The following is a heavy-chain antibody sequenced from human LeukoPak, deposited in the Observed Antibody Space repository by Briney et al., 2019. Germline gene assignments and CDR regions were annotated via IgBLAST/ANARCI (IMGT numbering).Heavy chain of an antibody. CDR1: GGSISSYY. Sequence: SETLSLTCTASGGSISSYYWSWIRQPPGKGLEWIGYIYYSGSTNYNPSLKSRVTISVDTSKNQFSLKLSSVTAADTAVYYCARDRGAGYDSEDYWGQGTLVTVSS. CDR2: IYYSGST. D-gene: IGHD5-12*01. CDR3: ARDRGAGYDSEDY. V-gene: IGHV4-59*01. J-gene: IGHJ4*02.